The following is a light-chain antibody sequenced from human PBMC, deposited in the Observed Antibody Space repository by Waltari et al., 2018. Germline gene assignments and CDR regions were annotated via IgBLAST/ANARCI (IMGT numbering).Light chain of an antibody. J-gene: IGKJ3*01. CDR2: GAS. Sequence: ELVLTPSPVTRSLSPGERTTISCRASQTVSRNYLAWYQQKPGQAPRLLIYGASSRATGIPDRFSGSGSGTDFTLTISRLEPEDFAVYYCQQYVSSPPGVTFGPGTKVDIK. CDR1: QTVSRNY. CDR3: QQYVSSPPGVT. V-gene: IGKV3-20*01.